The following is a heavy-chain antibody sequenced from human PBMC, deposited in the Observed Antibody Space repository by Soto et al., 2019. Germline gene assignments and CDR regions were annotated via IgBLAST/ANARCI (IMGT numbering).Heavy chain of an antibody. V-gene: IGHV1-18*01. CDR2: FSAINGTT. J-gene: IGHJ4*02. CDR3: ARGAMANFDY. Sequence: ASVKVSCKASGYTFTSYGISWVRQAPGQGLEWMGWFSAINGTTNYAQKVQGRATITADTSMSTAYMELRSLRSEDTAVYFCARGAMANFDYWGQGTVVTVSS. D-gene: IGHD5-18*01. CDR1: GYTFTSYG.